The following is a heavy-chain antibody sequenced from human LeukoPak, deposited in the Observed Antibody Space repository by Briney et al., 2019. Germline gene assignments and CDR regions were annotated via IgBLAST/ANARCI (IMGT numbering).Heavy chain of an antibody. CDR3: ARGHIVLRWFDP. J-gene: IGHJ5*02. Sequence: GASVKVSCKAFGYTFTTYGISWERQAPGHGLEWMGWISAYNGNTNYAQKLQGRVTMTTDTSTSTAYMELRSLRSDGTAVYYCARGHIVLRWFDPWGQGTLVTVSS. CDR1: GYTFTTYG. CDR2: ISAYNGNT. D-gene: IGHD2-8*01. V-gene: IGHV1-18*01.